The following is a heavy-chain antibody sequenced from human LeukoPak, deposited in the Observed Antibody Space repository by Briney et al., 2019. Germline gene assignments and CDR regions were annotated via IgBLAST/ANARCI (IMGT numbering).Heavy chain of an antibody. J-gene: IGHJ6*02. V-gene: IGHV3-48*02. CDR3: ARIGGSGSSYYYYGMDV. Sequence: SGGSLRLSCAASGFTFSSYSMNWVRQAPGKGLEWVPFITGSSNTIYYTDSVKGRFTISRDNAKNSLYLQMNSLRDEDTAVYYCARIGGSGSSYYYYGMDVWGQGTTVTVSS. CDR1: GFTFSSYS. D-gene: IGHD3-10*01. CDR2: ITGSSNTI.